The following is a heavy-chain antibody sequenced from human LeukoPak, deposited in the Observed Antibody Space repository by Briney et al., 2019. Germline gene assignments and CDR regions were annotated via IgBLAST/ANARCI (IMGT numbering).Heavy chain of an antibody. V-gene: IGHV3-7*05. J-gene: IGHJ4*02. CDR3: ARANPGYSSSWVD. Sequence: GGSLRLSCAASGFTFSSYWMSWVRQAPGKGLEWVANIKQGGSEKYYVDSVKGRFTISRDNAKNSLYLQMNSLRAEDTAVYYCARANPGYSSSWVDWGQGTLVTVSS. CDR1: GFTFSSYW. CDR2: IKQGGSEK. D-gene: IGHD6-13*01.